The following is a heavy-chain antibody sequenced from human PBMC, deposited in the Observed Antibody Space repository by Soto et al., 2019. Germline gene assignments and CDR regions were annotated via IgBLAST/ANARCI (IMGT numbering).Heavy chain of an antibody. J-gene: IGHJ4*02. CDR2: IIPMSPMP. Sequence: QVQLVRSGAEVKKPGSSVNVACKASGDTFNRYTISWVRQAPGQGLEWMGRIIPMSPMPIYAQKFRGRVTFTADKSTTSVYMELSSLTSDDTAVYYCARGEGGNGNWYAVWGQGTLVTVSS. CDR3: ARGEGGNGNWYAV. D-gene: IGHD2-8*01. V-gene: IGHV1-69*02. CDR1: GDTFNRYT.